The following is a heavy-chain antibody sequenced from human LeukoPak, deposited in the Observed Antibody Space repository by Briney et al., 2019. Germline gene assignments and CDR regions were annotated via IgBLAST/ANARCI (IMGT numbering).Heavy chain of an antibody. CDR1: GGSISSGSYY. CDR3: ASRRGRYDY. V-gene: IGHV4-61*02. CDR2: TSTSGSS. Sequence: SETLSLTCTTSGGSISSGSYYWSWIRHPAGKGLEWIGRTSTSGSSNSNPSLNSRVTISVDTSKNQFPLKLSSLTAATTAVYYCASRRGRYDYWGQGTLVTVSS. J-gene: IGHJ4*02. D-gene: IGHD5-24*01.